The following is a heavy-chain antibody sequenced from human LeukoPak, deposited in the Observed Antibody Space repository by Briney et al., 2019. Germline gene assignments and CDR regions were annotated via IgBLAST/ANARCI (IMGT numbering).Heavy chain of an antibody. CDR1: GYTFSNHY. J-gene: IGHJ3*02. V-gene: IGHV1-46*01. CDR2: INPSAGST. D-gene: IGHD3-22*01. CDR3: AAYDSSGYIRGNAFDI. Sequence: ASVKVSCKASGYTFSNHYMHWVRQAPGQGLEWMGIINPSAGSTTYAQKFQGRVTMTRDTSTSTVYMELSSLRSEDTAVYYCAAYDSSGYIRGNAFDIWGQGTMVTVSS.